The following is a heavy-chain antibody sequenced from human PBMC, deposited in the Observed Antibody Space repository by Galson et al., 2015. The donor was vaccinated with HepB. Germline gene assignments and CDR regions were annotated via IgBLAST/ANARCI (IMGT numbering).Heavy chain of an antibody. CDR1: GFTFSSYA. V-gene: IGHV3-23*01. D-gene: IGHD6-13*01. Sequence: SLRLSCAASGFTFSSYAMSWVRQAPGKGLEWVSAISGSGGSTYYADSVKGRFTISRDNSKNTLYLQMNSLRAEDTAVYYCAKVIAAAGTVTDYWGQGTLVTVSS. CDR2: ISGSGGST. CDR3: AKVIAAAGTVTDY. J-gene: IGHJ4*02.